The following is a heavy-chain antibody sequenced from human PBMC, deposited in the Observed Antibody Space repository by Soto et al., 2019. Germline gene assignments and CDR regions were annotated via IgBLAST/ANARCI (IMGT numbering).Heavy chain of an antibody. J-gene: IGHJ3*02. CDR3: AGGSLTGDRRPKDDAFDI. Sequence: SETLSLTCAVYGGSFSGYYWSWIRQPPGKGLEWIGEINHSGSTNYNPSPKSRATISVDTSKNQFALKLSSVTAADTAVYYCAGGSLTGDRRPKDDAFDIWGQGTMVTVSS. D-gene: IGHD7-27*01. CDR2: INHSGST. CDR1: GGSFSGYY. V-gene: IGHV4-34*01.